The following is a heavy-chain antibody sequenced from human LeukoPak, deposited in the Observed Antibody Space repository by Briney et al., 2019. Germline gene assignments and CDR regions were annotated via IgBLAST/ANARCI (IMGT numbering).Heavy chain of an antibody. CDR1: GYTFTSYA. D-gene: IGHD3-22*01. Sequence: GASVKVSCKASGYTFTSYAMHWVRQAPGQRLERMGWINAGNGNTKYSQKFQGRVTITRDTSASTAYMELSSLRSEDTAVYYCARDVYAYYYDSSGIEDYWGQGTLVTVSS. V-gene: IGHV1-3*01. CDR2: INAGNGNT. CDR3: ARDVYAYYYDSSGIEDY. J-gene: IGHJ4*02.